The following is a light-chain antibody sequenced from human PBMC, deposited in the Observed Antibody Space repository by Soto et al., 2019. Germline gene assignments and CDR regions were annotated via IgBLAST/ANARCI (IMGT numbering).Light chain of an antibody. CDR3: TSYGGTNNFYV. J-gene: IGLJ1*01. CDR2: HDS. Sequence: SYELTQPPSVSVAPGQTASITCGGDNIGGRSVHWYQQKPGQAPVVVVDHDSDRPSGIPERFSGSKSGNTASLTISGLQAEDEADYFCTSYGGTNNFYVFGTGTKVTVL. V-gene: IGLV3-21*02. CDR1: NIGGRS.